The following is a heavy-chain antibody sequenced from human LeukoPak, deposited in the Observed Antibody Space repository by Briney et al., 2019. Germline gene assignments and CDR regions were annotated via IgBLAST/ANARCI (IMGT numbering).Heavy chain of an antibody. Sequence: SGGSLRLSCAASGFTFSSYAMSWVRQAPGKGLEWVSAISGSGGSSYYGDSVKGRFIISRDNSKNTLYLQINSLRAEDTAVYYCAKDYSSPYYYYGLDVWGQGTTVTVSS. CDR1: GFTFSSYA. V-gene: IGHV3-23*01. J-gene: IGHJ6*02. CDR2: ISGSGGSS. CDR3: AKDYSSPYYYYGLDV. D-gene: IGHD4-11*01.